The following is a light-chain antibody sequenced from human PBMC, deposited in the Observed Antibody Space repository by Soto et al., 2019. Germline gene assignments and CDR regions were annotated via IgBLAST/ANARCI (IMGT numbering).Light chain of an antibody. CDR2: DES. CDR3: QQRSNWPLT. V-gene: IGKV3-11*01. CDR1: QSVSSY. Sequence: EIVLTQSPATLSLSPGERATLSCRASQSVSSYLAWYQQKPGQAPWLLIYDESNRATGIPARFSGSGSGTDFTLTISSLEPEDFAVYYCQQRSNWPLTFGGGTKVEIK. J-gene: IGKJ4*01.